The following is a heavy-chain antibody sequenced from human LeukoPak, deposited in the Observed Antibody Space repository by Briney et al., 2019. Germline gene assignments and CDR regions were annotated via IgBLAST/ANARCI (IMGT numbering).Heavy chain of an antibody. CDR3: ARLPIVGATVFDY. CDR1: GFTFSSYS. V-gene: IGHV3-48*04. Sequence: GRSLRLSCAASGFTFSSYSMNWVRQAPGKGLEGVSYISSSSSTIYYADSVKGRFTISRDNAKNSLFLQMHSLRAEDTAVYYCARLPIVGATVFDYWGQGTLVTVSS. D-gene: IGHD1-26*01. J-gene: IGHJ4*02. CDR2: ISSSSSTI.